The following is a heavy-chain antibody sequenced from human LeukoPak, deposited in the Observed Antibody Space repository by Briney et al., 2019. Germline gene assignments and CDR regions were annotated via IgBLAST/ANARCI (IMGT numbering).Heavy chain of an antibody. CDR2: IYHSGST. Sequence: WVRQVPGKGLEWIGTIYHSGSTEYNPSLKSRVAIFVDTSKNQFSLILHSVAAADTAVYYCARRSEFDNTHYHYFDYWGQGALVTVSS. J-gene: IGHJ4*02. CDR3: ARRSEFDNTHYHYFDY. D-gene: IGHD2-15*01. V-gene: IGHV4-39*01.